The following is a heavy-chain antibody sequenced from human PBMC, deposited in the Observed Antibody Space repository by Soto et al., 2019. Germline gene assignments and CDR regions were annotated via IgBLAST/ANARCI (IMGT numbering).Heavy chain of an antibody. J-gene: IGHJ6*02. CDR2: INPNSGGT. D-gene: IGHD6-13*01. V-gene: IGHV1-2*04. CDR1: GYTFTGYY. Sequence: QVQLVQSGAEVKKPGASVKVSCKASGYTFTGYYMHWVRQAPGQGLEWMGWINPNSGGTNYAQKFQGWVTMTRDTSISTAYMELSRLRSDDTAVDYCARGLPGGYSSSWYKGYYYSGMDVWGQGTTVTVSS. CDR3: ARGLPGGYSSSWYKGYYYSGMDV.